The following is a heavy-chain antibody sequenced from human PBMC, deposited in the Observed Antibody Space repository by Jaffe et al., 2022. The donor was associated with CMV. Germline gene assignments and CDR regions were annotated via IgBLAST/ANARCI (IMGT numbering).Heavy chain of an antibody. D-gene: IGHD2-21*02. J-gene: IGHJ4*02. CDR1: GFTFSGSA. CDR2: IRSKANSYAT. V-gene: IGHV3-73*01. Sequence: EVQLVESGGGLVQPGGSLKLSCAASGFTFSGSAMHWVRQASGKGLEWVGRIRSKANSYATAYAASVKGRFTISRDDSKNTAYLQMNSLKTEDTAVYYCTRGPESNIVVVTANAPDYWGQGTLVTVSS. CDR3: TRGPESNIVVVTANAPDY.